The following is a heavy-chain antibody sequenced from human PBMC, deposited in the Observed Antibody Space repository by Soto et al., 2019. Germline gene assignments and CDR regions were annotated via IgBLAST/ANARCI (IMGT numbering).Heavy chain of an antibody. D-gene: IGHD3-10*01. CDR1: GGTFSSYA. J-gene: IGHJ6*02. CDR3: ARGLSRITMVRGATNYYYYGMDV. Sequence: ASVKVSCKASGGTFSSYAISWVRQAPGQGLEWMGGIIPIFGTANYAQKFQGRVTITADESTSTAYMELSSLRSEDTAVYYCARGLSRITMVRGATNYYYYGMDVWGQGTTVTVSS. CDR2: IIPIFGTA. V-gene: IGHV1-69*13.